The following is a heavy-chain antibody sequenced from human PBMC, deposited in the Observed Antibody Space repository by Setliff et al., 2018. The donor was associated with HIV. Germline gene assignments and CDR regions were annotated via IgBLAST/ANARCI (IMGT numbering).Heavy chain of an antibody. Sequence: PGGSLRLSCAASGFTVSNDYMSWVRQAPGRGLEWVSVIHSGGSTYYADSVKGRFTISRDNSKNTLYLQMNTLRAEDTAVYYCARVYSMGAFDIWGQGTMVTVSS. V-gene: IGHV3-66*01. CDR3: ARVYSMGAFDI. CDR1: GFTVSNDY. D-gene: IGHD4-4*01. J-gene: IGHJ3*02. CDR2: IHSGGST.